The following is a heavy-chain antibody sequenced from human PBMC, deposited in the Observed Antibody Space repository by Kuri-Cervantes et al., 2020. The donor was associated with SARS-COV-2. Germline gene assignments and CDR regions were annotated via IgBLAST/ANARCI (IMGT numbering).Heavy chain of an antibody. V-gene: IGHV3-74*01. D-gene: IGHD3-3*01. CDR1: GFTFSSYW. Sequence: LSLTCAASGFTFSSYWMHWVRQAPGKGLVWVSRINSDGSSTSYADSVKGRFTISRDNSKNTLYLQMGSLRAEDMAVYYCARGNITYYDFWSGYYYYYYGMDVWGQGTTVTVSS. J-gene: IGHJ6*02. CDR3: ARGNITYYDFWSGYYYYYYGMDV. CDR2: INSDGSST.